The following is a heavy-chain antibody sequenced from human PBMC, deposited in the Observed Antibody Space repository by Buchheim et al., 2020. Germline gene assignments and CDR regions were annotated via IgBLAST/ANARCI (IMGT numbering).Heavy chain of an antibody. CDR1: GGSISSGSYY. V-gene: IGHV4-61*02. CDR3: ARYDSSGYRKYYFDY. J-gene: IGHJ4*02. CDR2: IYTSGST. D-gene: IGHD3-22*01. Sequence: QVQLQESGPGLVKPSQTLSLTCTVSGGSISSGSYYWSWIRQPAGKGLEWIGRIYTSGSTTYNTRLKSRATIPVDTSKNQFSLKLSSVTAADTAVYYCARYDSSGYRKYYFDYWGQGTL.